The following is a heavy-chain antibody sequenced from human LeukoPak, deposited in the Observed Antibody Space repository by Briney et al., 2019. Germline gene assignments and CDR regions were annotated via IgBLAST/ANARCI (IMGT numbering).Heavy chain of an antibody. CDR3: AREIAVAGLNAFDI. CDR2: VNPNSGDT. Sequence: ASVKVSCKASGYTFTGYYLHWVRQAPGQGLEWMGCVNPNSGDTNYAQKFQGRVTMTRDTSISTAYMELSRLRSDDTAVYYCAREIAVAGLNAFDIWGQGTMVTVSS. V-gene: IGHV1-2*02. D-gene: IGHD6-19*01. CDR1: GYTFTGYY. J-gene: IGHJ3*02.